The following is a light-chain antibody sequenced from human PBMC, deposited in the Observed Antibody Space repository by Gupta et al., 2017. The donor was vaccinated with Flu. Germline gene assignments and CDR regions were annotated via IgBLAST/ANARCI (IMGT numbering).Light chain of an antibody. V-gene: IGKV3-20*01. Sequence: EIVLTQSPGTLSLSPGERATLSCRASQSVNSNFLAWYQQTPGQAPRLLIYGTSNRASGIPDRFSGSGSGTDFTLTISRLEPDDFAVYYCQQYTYPPYTFGQGTKVEI. CDR1: QSVNSNF. CDR2: GTS. CDR3: QQYTYPPYT. J-gene: IGKJ2*01.